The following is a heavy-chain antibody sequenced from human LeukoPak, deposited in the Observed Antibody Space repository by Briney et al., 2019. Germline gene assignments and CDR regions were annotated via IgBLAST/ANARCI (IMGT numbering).Heavy chain of an antibody. D-gene: IGHD2-2*02. CDR3: ARDGGYCSSTSCYTMYYYMDV. CDR2: IIPIFGTA. Sequence: ASVKVSCKASGGTFSSYAITWVRQAPGQGLEWMGGIIPIFGTANYAQKFQGRVTITTDESTSTAYMELSSLRSEDTAVYYCARDGGYCSSTSCYTMYYYMDVWGKGTTVTVSS. V-gene: IGHV1-69*05. CDR1: GGTFSSYA. J-gene: IGHJ6*03.